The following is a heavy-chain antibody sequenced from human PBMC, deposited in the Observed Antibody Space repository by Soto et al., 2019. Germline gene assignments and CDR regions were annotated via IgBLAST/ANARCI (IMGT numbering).Heavy chain of an antibody. CDR3: ARFYYDSSGYLPSPYYYYYGMDV. V-gene: IGHV3-7*04. CDR2: IKQDGSEK. Sequence: EVQLVESGGGLVQPGGSLRLSCAASGFTFSSYWMSWVRQAPGKGLEWVANIKQDGSEKYYVDSVKGRCTISRDNAKHSLYLQMNSLRAEDTAVYYCARFYYDSSGYLPSPYYYYYGMDVWGQGTTVTVSS. CDR1: GFTFSSYW. J-gene: IGHJ6*02. D-gene: IGHD3-22*01.